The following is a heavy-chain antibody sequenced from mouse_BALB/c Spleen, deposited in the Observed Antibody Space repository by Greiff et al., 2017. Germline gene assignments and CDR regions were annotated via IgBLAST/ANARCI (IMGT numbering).Heavy chain of an antibody. CDR3: ARHYRYDEFAY. V-gene: IGHV5-6*01. Sequence: EVKLQESGGDLVKPGGSLKLSCAASGFTFSSYGMSWVRQTPDKRLEWVATISSGGSYTYYPDSVKGRFTISRDNAKNTLYLQMSSLKSEDTAMYYCARHYRYDEFAYWGQGTLVTVSA. D-gene: IGHD2-14*01. CDR2: ISSGGSYT. J-gene: IGHJ3*01. CDR1: GFTFSSYG.